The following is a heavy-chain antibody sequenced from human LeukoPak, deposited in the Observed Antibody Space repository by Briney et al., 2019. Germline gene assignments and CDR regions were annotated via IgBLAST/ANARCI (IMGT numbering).Heavy chain of an antibody. V-gene: IGHV3-74*01. CDR2: INSDGSST. D-gene: IGHD6-13*01. Sequence: GGSLRLSCAASGFTFSSYWMHWVRQAPGKGLVWVSRINSDGSSTSYADSVKGRFTISRDNAKNTLYLQMNSLRAEDTAVYYCASPTTAAGTGYYYYGMDVWGKGTTVTASS. CDR3: ASPTTAAGTGYYYYGMDV. J-gene: IGHJ6*04. CDR1: GFTFSSYW.